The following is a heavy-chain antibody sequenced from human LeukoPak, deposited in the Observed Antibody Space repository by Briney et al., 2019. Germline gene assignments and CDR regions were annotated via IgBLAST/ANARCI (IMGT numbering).Heavy chain of an antibody. D-gene: IGHD3-10*01. Sequence: GGSLRLSCEASGFTFNTHAMSWVRQAPGKGLEWVASITSSGRTPYYADSAKGRFTISRDNSKNTLYPQMNSLRGEDTALYYCAKDRPNFYETSGSYYKIKGDFWGQGSLVTVSS. CDR2: ITSSGRTP. CDR1: GFTFNTHA. J-gene: IGHJ4*02. CDR3: AKDRPNFYETSGSYYKIKGDF. V-gene: IGHV3-23*01.